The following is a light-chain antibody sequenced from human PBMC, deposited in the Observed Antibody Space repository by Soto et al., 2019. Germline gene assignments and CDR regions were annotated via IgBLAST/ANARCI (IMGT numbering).Light chain of an antibody. CDR1: STDVGNSKF. Sequence: QSALTQPASVSGSPGQSLTISCTGSSTDVGNSKFVSWYQLHPGQAPKLMIYEGTKRPSGTSNRFSGSYSGNTASLTISGLQTEDEADYYCCSHADTYTLVFSGGTKVTVL. J-gene: IGLJ3*02. CDR2: EGT. V-gene: IGLV2-23*01. CDR3: CSHADTYTLV.